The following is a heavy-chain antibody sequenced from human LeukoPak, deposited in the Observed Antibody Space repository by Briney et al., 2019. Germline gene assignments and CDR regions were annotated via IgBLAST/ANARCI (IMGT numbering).Heavy chain of an antibody. CDR2: ISAYNGNT. Sequence: ASVKVSCKASGYTFTSYGIGWVRQAPGQGLEWMGWISAYNGNTNYAQKLQGRVTMTTDTSTSTAYMELRSLRSDDTAVYYCARGPDTGAYDFWSGYGHFDYWGQGTLVTVSS. CDR1: GYTFTSYG. D-gene: IGHD3-3*01. V-gene: IGHV1-18*01. J-gene: IGHJ4*02. CDR3: ARGPDTGAYDFWSGYGHFDY.